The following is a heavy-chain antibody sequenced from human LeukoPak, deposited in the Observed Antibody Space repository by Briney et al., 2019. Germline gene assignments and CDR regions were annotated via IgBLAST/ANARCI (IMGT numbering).Heavy chain of an antibody. Sequence: TGGSLRLSCAASGFTFSSYSMNWVRQAPGKGLEWVSSISSSSSYIYYADSVKGRFTISRDNAKNSLYLQMNSLRAEDTAVYYCARGYYGDPSQVYYFDYWGQGTLVTVSS. CDR3: ARGYYGDPSQVYYFDY. D-gene: IGHD4-17*01. CDR2: ISSSSSYI. J-gene: IGHJ4*02. V-gene: IGHV3-21*01. CDR1: GFTFSSYS.